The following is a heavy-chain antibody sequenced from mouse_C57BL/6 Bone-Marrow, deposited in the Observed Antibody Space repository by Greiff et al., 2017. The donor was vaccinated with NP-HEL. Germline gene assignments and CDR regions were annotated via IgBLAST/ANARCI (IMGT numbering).Heavy chain of an antibody. J-gene: IGHJ3*01. Sequence: VQLQQSGAELVKPGASVKMSCTASGFNIKNTYMHWVKQRPEQGLEWIGRIDPANGNTKYAPKFQGKATITADTSSNTAYLQLSSLTSEDTAIYYCASYDGYYEVFAYWGQGTLVTVSA. D-gene: IGHD2-3*01. V-gene: IGHV14-3*01. CDR2: IDPANGNT. CDR1: GFNIKNTY. CDR3: ASYDGYYEVFAY.